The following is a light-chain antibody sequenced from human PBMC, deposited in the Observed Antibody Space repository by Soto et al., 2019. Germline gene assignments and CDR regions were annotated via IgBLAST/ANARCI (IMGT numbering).Light chain of an antibody. CDR1: QSISSN. CDR3: QQYSNWPPWT. J-gene: IGKJ1*01. Sequence: EIVMTQSPAALSVSPGERATLSCRASQSISSNLAWYQQKPGQAPRLLIYGASTRATGIPARFSGSGSATDFTLTISSLQSGDFAVYFCQQYSNWPPWTFGQGTKVDI. CDR2: GAS. V-gene: IGKV3-15*01.